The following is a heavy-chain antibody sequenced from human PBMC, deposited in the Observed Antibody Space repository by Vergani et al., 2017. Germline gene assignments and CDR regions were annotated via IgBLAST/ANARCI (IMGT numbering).Heavy chain of an antibody. D-gene: IGHD5-18*01. Sequence: QVQLQESGPGLVKPSETLSLTCTVSGGSISSYYWSWIRQPPGKGLEWIGYIYYSGSTNYNPSLKSRVTISVDTCKNQFSLKLSSVTAADTAVYYCARTHPVDTAMAGYYYYYYYMDVWGKGTTVTVSS. CDR3: ARTHPVDTAMAGYYYYYYYMDV. CDR1: GGSISSYY. J-gene: IGHJ6*03. V-gene: IGHV4-59*01. CDR2: IYYSGST.